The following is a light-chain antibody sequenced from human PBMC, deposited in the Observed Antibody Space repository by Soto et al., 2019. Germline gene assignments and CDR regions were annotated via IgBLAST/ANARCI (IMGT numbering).Light chain of an antibody. CDR3: QQSYITLT. J-gene: IGKJ3*01. CDR1: QSISSY. V-gene: IGKV1-39*01. Sequence: DIQMTQSPSSLSASVGDRVTITCRASQSISSYLNWYQQKPGKAPKLLVYAASSLQSGVPSRFSGSGSGTDFTLISSSLQPEDFATYYCQQSYITLTFGPGTKVDIK. CDR2: AAS.